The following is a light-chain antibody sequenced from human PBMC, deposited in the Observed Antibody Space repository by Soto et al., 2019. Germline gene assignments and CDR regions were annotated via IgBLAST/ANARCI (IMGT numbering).Light chain of an antibody. CDR3: QQYYSYSPYT. Sequence: DIPMTQYPSTLSASVGDSVHITCRASQSISSWLAWYQQKPGKAPKLLIYDASSLHSWVPSRFSGSGSGTEFALNISSLQPDDFATYFCQQYYSYSPYTFGQEHKQDTK. CDR2: DAS. V-gene: IGKV1-5*01. J-gene: IGKJ2*01. CDR1: QSISSW.